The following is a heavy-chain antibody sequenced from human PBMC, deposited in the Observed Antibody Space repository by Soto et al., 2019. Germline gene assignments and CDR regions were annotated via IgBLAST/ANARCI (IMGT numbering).Heavy chain of an antibody. CDR3: ARESEDLTSNFDY. J-gene: IGHJ4*02. V-gene: IGHV3-21*06. CDR1: GFTFTRYS. Sequence: WGSLRLSCAASGFTFTRYSMNFFRHSPGKWLEWVSSISSTTNYIYYGDSMKGRFTISRDNAKNSLYLEMNSLRAGDTAVYYCARESEDLTSNFDYWGQGTLVTVSS. CDR2: ISSTTNYI.